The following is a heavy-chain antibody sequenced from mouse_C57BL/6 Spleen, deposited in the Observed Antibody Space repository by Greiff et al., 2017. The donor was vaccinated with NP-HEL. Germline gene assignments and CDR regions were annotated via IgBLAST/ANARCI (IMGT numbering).Heavy chain of an antibody. J-gene: IGHJ2*01. Sequence: VKLQESGAELVRPGASVTLSCKASGYTFTDYEMHWVKQTPVHGLEWIGAIDPETGGTAYNQKFKGKAILTADKSSSTAYMELRSLTSEDSAVYYCTRDYGSSPDYWGQGTTLTVSS. V-gene: IGHV1-15*01. CDR2: IDPETGGT. D-gene: IGHD1-1*01. CDR3: TRDYGSSPDY. CDR1: GYTFTDYE.